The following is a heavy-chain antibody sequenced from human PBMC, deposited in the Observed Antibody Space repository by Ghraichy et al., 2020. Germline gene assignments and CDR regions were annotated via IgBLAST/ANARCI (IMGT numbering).Heavy chain of an antibody. D-gene: IGHD4-23*01. CDR3: ARGPVAAFDF. Sequence: GESLNISCQGSGYSFINYWIGWVRQMPGNGLEWMGLIHADDSDVKYSPSFQGRVTISVDKSITTAYLHLRNLNTSDTAMYYCARGPVAAFDFWGQGTMVTVSS. V-gene: IGHV5-51*01. CDR1: GYSFINYW. J-gene: IGHJ3*01. CDR2: IHADDSDV.